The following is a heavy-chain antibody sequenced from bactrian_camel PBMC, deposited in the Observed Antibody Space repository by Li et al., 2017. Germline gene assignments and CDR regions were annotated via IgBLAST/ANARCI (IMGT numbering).Heavy chain of an antibody. V-gene: IGHV3S54*01. D-gene: IGHD2*01. CDR2: IDTAGGSA. CDR1: GDAASINY. J-gene: IGHJ4*01. Sequence: HVQLVESGGGSVQTGGSLRLSCAASGDAASINYMGWFRQAPGNERVAVAAIDTAGGSAFYAVSVEGRFTISRDNAENTMYLQLNSLKTEDTVMHYCAKGIQKCPGNYCRPEGQGTQVTVS.